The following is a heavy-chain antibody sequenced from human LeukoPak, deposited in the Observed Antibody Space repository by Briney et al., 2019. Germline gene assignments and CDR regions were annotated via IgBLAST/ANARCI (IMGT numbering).Heavy chain of an antibody. Sequence: GGSLRLSCAASGFTVSSNYMSWVRQAPGKGLEWVAVISYDGSNKYYADSVKGRFTISRDNSKNTLYLQMNSLRAEDTAVYYCARDQGLRPFDYWGQGTLVTVSS. V-gene: IGHV3-30*03. CDR2: ISYDGSNK. D-gene: IGHD5-12*01. CDR1: GFTVSSNY. CDR3: ARDQGLRPFDY. J-gene: IGHJ4*02.